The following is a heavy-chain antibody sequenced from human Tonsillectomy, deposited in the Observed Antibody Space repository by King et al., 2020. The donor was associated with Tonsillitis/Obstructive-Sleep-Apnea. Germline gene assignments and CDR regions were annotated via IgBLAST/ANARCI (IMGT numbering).Heavy chain of an antibody. J-gene: IGHJ4*02. CDR1: GFTFSSYW. D-gene: IGHD3-3*01. Sequence: VQLVESGGGLVQPGGSLRLSCAASGFTFSSYWMSWVRQAPGKGLEWVANIKEDGSERYYVDSVKGRFTISRDNTENSLYLQMNSLRAEDTAVYYFARYITIFGVVNPFFDYWGQGTLVTVSS. CDR3: ARYITIFGVVNPFFDY. CDR2: IKEDGSER. V-gene: IGHV3-7*04.